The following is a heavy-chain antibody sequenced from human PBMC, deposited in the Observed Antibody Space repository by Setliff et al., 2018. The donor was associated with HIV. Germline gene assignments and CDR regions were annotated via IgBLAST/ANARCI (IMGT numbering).Heavy chain of an antibody. V-gene: IGHV3-48*03. D-gene: IGHD3-22*01. CDR3: ARVGIHYYDSSGYFAPGV. J-gene: IGHJ4*02. Sequence: GGSLRLSCAASGFTFSSYEMNWVRQAPGKGLEWVSYISSSGSTIYYADSVKGRFTISRDNAKNSLYLQMNSLRAEDTAVYYCARVGIHYYDSSGYFAPGVWGQGTLVTVS. CDR1: GFTFSSYE. CDR2: ISSSGSTI.